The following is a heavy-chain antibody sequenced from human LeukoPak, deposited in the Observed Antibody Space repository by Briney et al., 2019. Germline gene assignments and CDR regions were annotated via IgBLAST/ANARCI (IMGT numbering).Heavy chain of an antibody. CDR2: ISGSGGST. J-gene: IGHJ6*03. V-gene: IGHV3-23*01. D-gene: IGHD1/OR15-1a*01. CDR3: ANAHANWNSKYYYYYYMDV. Sequence: NPGGSLRLSCAASGFTFSSYAMSWVRQAPGKGLEWVSAISGSGGSTYYADSVKGRFTISRDNSKNTLYLQMNSLRAEDTAVYYCANAHANWNSKYYYYYYMDVWGKGTTVTVSS. CDR1: GFTFSSYA.